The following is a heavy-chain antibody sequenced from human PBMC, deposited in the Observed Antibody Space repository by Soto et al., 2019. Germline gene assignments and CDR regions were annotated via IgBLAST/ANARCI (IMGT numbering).Heavy chain of an antibody. Sequence: GASVKVSCKASGGTFSSYAISWVRQAPGQGLEWMGGIIPIFGTANYAQKFQGRVTITADKSTSTAYMELSSLRSEDTAVYYCARDTVEDDFWSGYRDSYYYYGMDVWGQGTTVTVSS. J-gene: IGHJ6*02. CDR2: IIPIFGTA. CDR3: ARDTVEDDFWSGYRDSYYYYGMDV. CDR1: GGTFSSYA. V-gene: IGHV1-69*06. D-gene: IGHD3-3*01.